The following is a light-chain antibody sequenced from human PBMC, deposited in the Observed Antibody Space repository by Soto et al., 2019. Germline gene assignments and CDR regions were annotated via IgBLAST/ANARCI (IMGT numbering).Light chain of an antibody. Sequence: EVVMPQSPDTLSVSPGERATLSCRASQSITSDLAWYQEKPGQAPRLLIYGASTRATGIPARFSGSGSGTEFTLTISSLQSEDSALYYCQQFYRWPWTFGPGTKVDIK. V-gene: IGKV3-15*01. J-gene: IGKJ1*01. CDR1: QSITSD. CDR3: QQFYRWPWT. CDR2: GAS.